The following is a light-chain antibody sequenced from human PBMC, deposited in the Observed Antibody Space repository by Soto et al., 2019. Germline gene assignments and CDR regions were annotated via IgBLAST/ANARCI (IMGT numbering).Light chain of an antibody. J-gene: IGKJ3*01. Sequence: DIQMTQSPSSLSASVGDSVTITCRASQNINNHLSWYQQTPGKAPKNLIYLASSLQCCVPSRFRGSGSGTDLTLTISSLQPEDFASYYCQQSYSQPITSGPGTTLDI. CDR2: LAS. V-gene: IGKV1-39*01. CDR3: QQSYSQPIT. CDR1: QNINNH.